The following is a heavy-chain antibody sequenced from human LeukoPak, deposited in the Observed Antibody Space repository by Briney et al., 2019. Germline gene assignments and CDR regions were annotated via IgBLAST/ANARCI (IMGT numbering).Heavy chain of an antibody. J-gene: IGHJ6*04. CDR1: GYTFTSYG. D-gene: IGHD3-10*01. Sequence: ASVKVSCKASGYTFTSYGISWVRQAPGQGLEWMGWISAYNGNTNYAQKFQGRVTMTTDTSTSTAYMELRSLRSDDTAVYYCARDGVWFANYCCYGMDVWGKGTRSPSPQ. CDR2: ISAYNGNT. V-gene: IGHV1-18*04. CDR3: ARDGVWFANYCCYGMDV.